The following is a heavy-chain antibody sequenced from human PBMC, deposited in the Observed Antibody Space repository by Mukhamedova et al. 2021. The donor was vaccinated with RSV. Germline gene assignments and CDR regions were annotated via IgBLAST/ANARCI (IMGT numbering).Heavy chain of an antibody. CDR2: TSSSGGST. J-gene: IGHJ4*02. D-gene: IGHD3-3*01. Sequence: GKGLEWVSGTSSSGGSTYFADSVKGRFTISRDNSKNTLFLQMNSLKAEDTALYYCAKVGYYDFWSGYDYYFDYWGQGTLVTVSS. CDR3: AKVGYYDFWSGYDYYFDY. V-gene: IGHV3-23*01.